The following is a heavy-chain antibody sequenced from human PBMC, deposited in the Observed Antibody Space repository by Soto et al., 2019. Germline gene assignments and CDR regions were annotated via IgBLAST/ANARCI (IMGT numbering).Heavy chain of an antibody. Sequence: PSESLSLTCTVSGGSICSYYWSWIRQPPGKGLEWIGYINYSGSTNYNPSLKSRVTISMDTSKNQFFLKLSSVTAADTAVYYCARPRNGDDWAYFQHWGQGTLVTVSS. D-gene: IGHD3-9*01. V-gene: IGHV4-59*08. CDR2: INYSGST. J-gene: IGHJ1*01. CDR3: ARPRNGDDWAYFQH. CDR1: GGSICSYY.